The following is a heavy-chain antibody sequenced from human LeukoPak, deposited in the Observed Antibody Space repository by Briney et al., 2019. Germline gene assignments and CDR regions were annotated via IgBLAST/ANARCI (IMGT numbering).Heavy chain of an antibody. CDR2: ISSSSNYI. D-gene: IGHD2-15*01. CDR1: GFTFSSYS. CDR3: ARDALGYCSGGSCYSWY. J-gene: IGHJ4*02. V-gene: IGHV3-21*01. Sequence: TGGSLRLSCAASGFTFSSYSMNWVRQAPGKGLEWVSSISSSSNYIYYADSVKGRFTISRDNAKNSLYLQMNSLRAEDTAVYYCARDALGYCSGGSCYSWYWGQGTLVTVSS.